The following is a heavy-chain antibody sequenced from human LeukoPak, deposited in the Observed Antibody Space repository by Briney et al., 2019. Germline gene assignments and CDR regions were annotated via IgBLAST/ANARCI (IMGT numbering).Heavy chain of an antibody. Sequence: GGSLRLSCAASGFTFRSYSMNWVRQAPGKGLEWVSAIDPSSTYIYYADSVKGRFTISRDNAENSLYLQMNSLRVEDTAVYYCARAPTDYTKSPGYWGQGTLVTVSS. V-gene: IGHV3-21*01. D-gene: IGHD4-11*01. CDR2: IDPSSTYI. J-gene: IGHJ4*02. CDR3: ARAPTDYTKSPGY. CDR1: GFTFRSYS.